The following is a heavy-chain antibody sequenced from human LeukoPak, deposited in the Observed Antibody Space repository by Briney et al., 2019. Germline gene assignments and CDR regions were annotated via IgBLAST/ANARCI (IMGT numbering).Heavy chain of an antibody. CDR1: GFTFSSYA. D-gene: IGHD6-13*01. V-gene: IGHV3-23*01. CDR2: ISTSGVGT. Sequence: GGSLRLSCAGSGFTFSSYAMNWVRQAPGKGLEWVSTISTSGVGTFYADSVKGRFTISRDNSKNTLSLQMNSLRAEDTAVYYCAKDSTYSSSWLSIFDSWGQGTLVTVSS. CDR3: AKDSTYSSSWLSIFDS. J-gene: IGHJ4*02.